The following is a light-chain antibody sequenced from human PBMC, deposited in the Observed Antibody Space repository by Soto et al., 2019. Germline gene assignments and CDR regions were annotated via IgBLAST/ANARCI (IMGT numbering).Light chain of an antibody. CDR1: SSDVGGYNA. CDR2: DVS. CDR3: SSYTRSGVYV. J-gene: IGLJ1*01. V-gene: IGLV2-14*01. Sequence: QSALTQPASVSGSPGQSITISCTGTSSDVGGYNAVSWYQQHPGRAPKLMIYDVSNRPSGTSNRFSGSKSGSTASLTISGLQAEDDADYYCSSYTRSGVYVFGAGTKLTVL.